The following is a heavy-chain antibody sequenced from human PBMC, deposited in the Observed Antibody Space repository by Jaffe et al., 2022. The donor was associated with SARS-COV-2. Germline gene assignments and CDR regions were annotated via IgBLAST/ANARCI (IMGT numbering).Heavy chain of an antibody. J-gene: IGHJ4*02. Sequence: QVQLVESGGGVVQPGRSLRLSCAASGFTFSSYGMHWVRQAPGKGLEWVAVIWYDGSNKYYADSVKGRFTISRDNSKNTLYLQMNSLRAEDTAVYYCARDGQLGYYDSSGYLDYWGQGTLVTVSS. V-gene: IGHV3-33*01. CDR2: IWYDGSNK. CDR1: GFTFSSYG. CDR3: ARDGQLGYYDSSGYLDY. D-gene: IGHD3-22*01.